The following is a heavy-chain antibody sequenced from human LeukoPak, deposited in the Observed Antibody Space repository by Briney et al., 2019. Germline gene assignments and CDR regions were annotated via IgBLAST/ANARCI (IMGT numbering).Heavy chain of an antibody. D-gene: IGHD6-13*01. CDR2: IIPILGIA. J-gene: IGHJ4*02. CDR3: ARAERTAAGTDY. Sequence: SVKVSCKASGYTFTSYYMHWVRQAPGQGLEWMGRIIPILGIANYAQKFQGRVTITADKSTSTAYMELSSLRSEDTAVYYCARAERTAAGTDYWGQGTLVTVSS. V-gene: IGHV1-69*04. CDR1: GYTFTSYY.